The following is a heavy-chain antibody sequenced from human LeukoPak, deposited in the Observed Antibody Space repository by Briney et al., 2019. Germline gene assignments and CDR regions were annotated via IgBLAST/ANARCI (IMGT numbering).Heavy chain of an antibody. Sequence: ASVKVSCKASGYTFTSYGISWVRQAPGQGLEWMGWISGYNDNTNYAQNLQGRVTMTTDTSTSTAYMELRSLRSDDTAVYYCARSLTADYYYYMDVWGKGTTVTVSS. CDR2: ISGYNDNT. CDR3: ARSLTADYYYYMDV. D-gene: IGHD3-16*02. V-gene: IGHV1-18*01. CDR1: GYTFTSYG. J-gene: IGHJ6*03.